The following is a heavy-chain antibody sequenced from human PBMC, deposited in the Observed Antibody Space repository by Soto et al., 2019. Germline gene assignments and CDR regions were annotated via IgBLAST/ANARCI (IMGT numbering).Heavy chain of an antibody. D-gene: IGHD2-21*02. CDR1: GGSISSGDYY. V-gene: IGHV4-30-4*01. J-gene: IGHJ4*02. Sequence: SETLSLTCTVSGGSISSGDYYWSWIRQPPGKGLEWIGYIYYSGSTYYNPSLKSRVTISVDTSKNQFSLKLSSVTAADTAVYYCARDYCGGDCYHSFDYWGQGTLVTVSS. CDR3: ARDYCGGDCYHSFDY. CDR2: IYYSGST.